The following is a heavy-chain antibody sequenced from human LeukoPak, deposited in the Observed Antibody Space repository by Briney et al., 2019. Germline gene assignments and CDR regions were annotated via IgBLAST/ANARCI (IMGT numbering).Heavy chain of an antibody. J-gene: IGHJ4*02. CDR2: IKQDGSEK. CDR3: ARGGSRYDY. CDR1: GFTFSSNW. V-gene: IGHV3-7*03. Sequence: GGSLILSCAASGFTFSSNWMSWVRPAPGKGLEWVANIKQDGSEKYYVDSVKGRFTISRDNANNSLYLQMSSLRAEDTAVYYCARGGSRYDYWGQGTLVTVSS. D-gene: IGHD3-16*01.